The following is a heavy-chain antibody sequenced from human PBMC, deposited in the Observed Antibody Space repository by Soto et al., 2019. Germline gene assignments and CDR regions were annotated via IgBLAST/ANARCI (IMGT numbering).Heavy chain of an antibody. CDR3: ARDPGHDGNESYSSDS. J-gene: IGHJ4*02. V-gene: IGHV3-30-3*01. D-gene: IGHD3-16*01. Sequence: QVQLVESGGGVVQPGRSLRLSCAASGFTLSSYAMHWVRQAPGKGLEWVAVISCAGTSTYYADSVRGRFTISRDNSKDTVYLQLNSLRTEDTAVYRCARDPGHDGNESYSSDSWGQGTLVTVSS. CDR1: GFTLSSYA. CDR2: ISCAGTST.